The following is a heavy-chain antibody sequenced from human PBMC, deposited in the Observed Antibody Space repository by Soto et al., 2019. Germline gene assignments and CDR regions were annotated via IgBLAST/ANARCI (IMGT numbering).Heavy chain of an antibody. CDR1: GGTFSSYA. D-gene: IGHD3-3*01. Sequence: SVKVSCKASGGTFSSYAISWVRQAPGQGLEWMGGIIPIFGTANYAQKFQGRVTITADESTSTAYMELSSLRSEDTAVYYCARDYDFWSGYYSQDNNSFDPWGQGTLVTVSS. J-gene: IGHJ5*02. V-gene: IGHV1-69*13. CDR2: IIPIFGTA. CDR3: ARDYDFWSGYYSQDNNSFDP.